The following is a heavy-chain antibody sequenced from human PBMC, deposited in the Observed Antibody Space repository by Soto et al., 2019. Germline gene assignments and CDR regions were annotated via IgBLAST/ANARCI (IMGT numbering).Heavy chain of an antibody. D-gene: IGHD2-21*01. CDR1: GFTFSSYG. J-gene: IGHJ6*02. V-gene: IGHV3-33*01. Sequence: QVQLVESGGGVVQPGRSLRLSCAASGFTFSSYGRHWVRQAPGKGLEWVAVIWYDGSNKYYADSLKGRFTISRDNSKNTLYLQMNSLRAEDTAVYYCARGGGDSGMDVWGQGTTVTVSS. CDR2: IWYDGSNK. CDR3: ARGGGDSGMDV.